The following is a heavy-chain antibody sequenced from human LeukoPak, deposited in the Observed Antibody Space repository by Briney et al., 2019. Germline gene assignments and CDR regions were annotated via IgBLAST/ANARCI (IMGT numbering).Heavy chain of an antibody. Sequence: SETLSLTCTVSGGSLSRYHWSWIRQPPGKGLEWIGYIYYSGSTKYNPSLQSRVTISVDTPKNQFSLKLTSVTAADTAVYYCARTTVNGDLDYWGQGTLVTVSS. D-gene: IGHD4-17*01. CDR1: GGSLSRYH. CDR2: IYYSGST. CDR3: ARTTVNGDLDY. J-gene: IGHJ4*02. V-gene: IGHV4-59*08.